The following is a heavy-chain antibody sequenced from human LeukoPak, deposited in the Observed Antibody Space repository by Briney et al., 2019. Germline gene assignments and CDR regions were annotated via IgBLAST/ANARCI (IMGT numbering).Heavy chain of an antibody. J-gene: IGHJ4*02. CDR2: ILFDGSNT. Sequence: PGGSLRLSCAVSGFNFSSFGIHWVRQAPGKGLEWLAFILFDGSNTCYADSVKGRFTISRDNSKNTLYLHVNSLRADDTAVYYCAKGRAKYYYDSTAYYILDFWGQGTLVTVSS. D-gene: IGHD3-22*01. CDR1: GFNFSSFG. V-gene: IGHV3-30*18. CDR3: AKGRAKYYYDSTAYYILDF.